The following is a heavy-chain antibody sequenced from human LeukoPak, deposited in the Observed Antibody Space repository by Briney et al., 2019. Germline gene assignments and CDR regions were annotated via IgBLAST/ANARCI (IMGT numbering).Heavy chain of an antibody. CDR3: ARRRVAGGFDY. CDR1: GGSISSSSYY. V-gene: IGHV4-39*01. J-gene: IGHJ4*02. Sequence: SETLSLTCTVSGGSISSSSYYWGWIRQPPGKGLEWIGSIYYSGSTYYDPSLKSRVTISVDTSKNQFSLKLSSVTAADTAVYYCARRRVAGGFDYWGQGTLVTVSS. CDR2: IYYSGST. D-gene: IGHD2-15*01.